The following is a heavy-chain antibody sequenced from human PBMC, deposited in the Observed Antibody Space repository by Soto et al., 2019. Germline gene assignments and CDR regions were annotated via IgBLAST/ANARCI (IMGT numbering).Heavy chain of an antibody. Sequence: QVQLVQSGAEVKKPGASVKVSCKASGYTFTSYDINWVRQATGQGLEWMGWMNPNSGNTGYAQKFQGRVTMTRNTSISTAYMELSSLISEDTAVYYCASGYLYSSGWYAFAGYWGRGTLVTVSS. V-gene: IGHV1-8*01. CDR2: MNPNSGNT. J-gene: IGHJ4*02. CDR1: GYTFTSYD. CDR3: ASGYLYSSGWYAFAGY. D-gene: IGHD6-19*01.